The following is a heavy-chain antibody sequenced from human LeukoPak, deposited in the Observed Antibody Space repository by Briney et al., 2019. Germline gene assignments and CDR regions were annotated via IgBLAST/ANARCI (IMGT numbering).Heavy chain of an antibody. J-gene: IGHJ4*02. D-gene: IGHD3-22*01. Sequence: PGGSLRLSCAASGFTVSSNYMSWVRQAPGKGLEGVSVIYSGGSTYYADSVKGRFTNSRDNSKNTLYLQMNSLRAEDTAVYYCARDAPHYYDSSGYQDYWGQGTLVTVSS. CDR1: GFTVSSNY. CDR3: ARDAPHYYDSSGYQDY. V-gene: IGHV3-53*01. CDR2: IYSGGST.